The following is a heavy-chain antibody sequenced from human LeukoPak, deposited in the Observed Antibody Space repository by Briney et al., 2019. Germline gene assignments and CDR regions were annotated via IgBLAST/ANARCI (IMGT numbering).Heavy chain of an antibody. V-gene: IGHV3-11*01. Sequence: GGSLRLSCAASGFTFRDYYMSWIRQAPGKGLEWVSYISPSGSSIYYADSLKGRFTISRDNARNSLYLQVNGLRAEDTAVYYCAKDHLVAGLYFDYWGQGALVTVSS. D-gene: IGHD6-19*01. CDR1: GFTFRDYY. CDR2: ISPSGSSI. J-gene: IGHJ4*02. CDR3: AKDHLVAGLYFDY.